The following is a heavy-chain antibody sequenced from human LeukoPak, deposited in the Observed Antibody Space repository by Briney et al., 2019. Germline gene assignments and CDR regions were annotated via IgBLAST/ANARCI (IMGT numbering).Heavy chain of an antibody. CDR2: IYYSGST. CDR1: GGSISSYY. J-gene: IGHJ4*02. V-gene: IGHV4-59*01. Sequence: PSETLSLTCTVSGGSISSYYWSWVRQPPEKGLECVGYIYYSGSTNYNPSLKSRVTISVDTSKNPFSLKLSSVTAADTAVYYCARVAVDWDFDYWGQGTLVTVSS. CDR3: ARVAVDWDFDY. D-gene: IGHD3-9*01.